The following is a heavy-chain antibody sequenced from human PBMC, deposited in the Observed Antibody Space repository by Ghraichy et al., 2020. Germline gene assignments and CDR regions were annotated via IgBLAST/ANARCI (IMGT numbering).Heavy chain of an antibody. CDR3: ARGGASVARYRIAARAIDY. V-gene: IGHV4-34*01. Sequence: SETLSLTCAVYGGSFSGYYWSWIRQPPGKGLEWIGEINHSGSTNYNPSLKSRVTISVDTSKNQFSLKLSSVTAADTAVYYCARGGASVARYRIAARAIDYWGQGTLVTVSS. CDR2: INHSGST. D-gene: IGHD6-6*01. CDR1: GGSFSGYY. J-gene: IGHJ4*02.